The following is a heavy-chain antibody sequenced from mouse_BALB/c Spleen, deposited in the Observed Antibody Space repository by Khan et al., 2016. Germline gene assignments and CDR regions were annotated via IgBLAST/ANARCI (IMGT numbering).Heavy chain of an antibody. CDR3: ARNGYYYAMDY. Sequence: QVQLKESGPGLVQPSQSLSITCTVSGFSLTSYGVHWVRQSPGKGLEWLGVIWSGGSTDYTAAFISRRSISKDNSKRQVFFKMNSLEANDTAIYYCARNGYYYAMDYWGQGPSVTVSS. V-gene: IGHV2-2*02. J-gene: IGHJ4*01. CDR1: GFSLTSYG. CDR2: IWSGGST.